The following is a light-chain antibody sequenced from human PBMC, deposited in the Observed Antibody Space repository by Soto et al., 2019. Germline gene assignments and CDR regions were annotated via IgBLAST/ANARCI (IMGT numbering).Light chain of an antibody. V-gene: IGLV2-14*03. CDR1: SSDVGGYNF. CDR2: EVS. Sequence: QSALTQPASVSGSPGQSITISCTGTSSDVGGYNFVSWYQQHPGKAPKLMIFEVSHRPSGVSDRFSGSKSGNTAALTISGLQAEDEADYYCSSYTSDNTVVFGGGTKLTVL. CDR3: SSYTSDNTVV. J-gene: IGLJ2*01.